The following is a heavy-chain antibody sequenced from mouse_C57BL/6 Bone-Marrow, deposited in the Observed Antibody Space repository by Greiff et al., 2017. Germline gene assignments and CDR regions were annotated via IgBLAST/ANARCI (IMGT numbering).Heavy chain of an antibody. CDR1: GYTFTSYW. J-gene: IGHJ2*01. D-gene: IGHD1-1*01. Sequence: VQLQQPGAELVKPGASVKLSCKASGYTFTSYWMQWVKQRPGQGLEWIGEIDPSDSYTNYNQKFKGKATLTVDTSSSTAYMQLSSLTSEDSAVYYCARELRSYFDYWGQGTTLTVSS. CDR3: ARELRSYFDY. CDR2: IDPSDSYT. V-gene: IGHV1-50*01.